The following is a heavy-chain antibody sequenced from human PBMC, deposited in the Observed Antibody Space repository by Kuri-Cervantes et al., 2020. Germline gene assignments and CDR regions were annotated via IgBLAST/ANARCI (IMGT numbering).Heavy chain of an antibody. D-gene: IGHD5-18*01. J-gene: IGHJ4*02. V-gene: IGHV2-5*01. CDR3: ARILGYSYGYFY. Sequence: SGPTLVKPTQTLTLTCTFSGFSLSTSGVGVGWIRQPPGKALEWLALIYWNDDKRYSPSLKSRLTISKDTSKSQVVLTMTNMDPVDTATYYCARILGYSYGYFYWGQGTLVTVSS. CDR1: GFSLSTSGVG. CDR2: IYWNDDK.